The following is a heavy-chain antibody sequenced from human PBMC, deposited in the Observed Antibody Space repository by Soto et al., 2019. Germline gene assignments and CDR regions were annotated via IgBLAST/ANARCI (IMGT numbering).Heavy chain of an antibody. J-gene: IGHJ4*02. V-gene: IGHV1-18*01. CDR1: GYTFSSYG. D-gene: IGHD4-17*01. CDR3: ARDRTTDEFDY. CDR2: ISAYSGKT. Sequence: GASVKVSCKASGYTFSSYGTSWVRQAPGEGLEWMGWISAYSGKTNYAQNLQGRVTMTADTSTSTVYMELRSLRSDDTAVYYCARDRTTDEFDYWGQGTLVTVSS.